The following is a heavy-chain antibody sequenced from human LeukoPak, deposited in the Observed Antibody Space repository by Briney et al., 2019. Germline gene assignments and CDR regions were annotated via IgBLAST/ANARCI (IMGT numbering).Heavy chain of an antibody. CDR1: GFTFNTYG. CDR2: NRYDGSSE. J-gene: IGHJ4*02. Sequence: GGSLRLSCAASGFTFNTYGMHWVRQAPGKGLEWVALNRYDGSSENYADSVKGRFTISRDNSKNTLYLEMNSLSVEDTAVYYCARAASGVRQEHYFDQWGQGTLVTVSS. CDR3: ARAASGVRQEHYFDQ. V-gene: IGHV3-30*02. D-gene: IGHD3-10*01.